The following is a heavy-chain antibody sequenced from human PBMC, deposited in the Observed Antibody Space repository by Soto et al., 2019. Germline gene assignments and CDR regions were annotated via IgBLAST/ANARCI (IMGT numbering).Heavy chain of an antibody. Sequence: ASVKVSCRASGCSFANHGITWVRQAPGQGLELMGWISTFNGNTNYAQRFQGRVTITIDTSTNTAYMELRSLSSDDTALYYCASLIGYSSGWYKFWGQGTLDTDSS. D-gene: IGHD6-19*01. CDR3: ASLIGYSSGWYKF. V-gene: IGHV1-18*04. CDR2: ISTFNGNT. J-gene: IGHJ4*02. CDR1: GCSFANHG.